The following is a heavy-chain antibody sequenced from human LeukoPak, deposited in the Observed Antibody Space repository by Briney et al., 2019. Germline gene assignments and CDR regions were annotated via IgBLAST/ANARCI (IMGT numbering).Heavy chain of an antibody. CDR1: GYTFTSYG. CDR3: ARNRNELLWFGEPRSFFDY. J-gene: IGHJ4*02. D-gene: IGHD3-10*01. CDR2: ISAYNGNT. Sequence: GASVKVSCKASGYTFTSYGISWVRQAPGQGLEWMGWISAYNGNTNYAQKLQGRVTMTTDTSTSTAYMELRSLRSDDTAVYYCARNRNELLWFGEPRSFFDYWGQGTLVTVSS. V-gene: IGHV1-18*01.